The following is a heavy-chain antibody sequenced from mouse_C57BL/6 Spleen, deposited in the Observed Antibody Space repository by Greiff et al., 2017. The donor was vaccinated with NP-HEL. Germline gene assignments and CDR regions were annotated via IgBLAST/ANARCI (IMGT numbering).Heavy chain of an antibody. CDR1: GYTFTDYN. D-gene: IGHD3-2*02. CDR2: INPNNGGT. Sequence: EVQLQQSGPELVKPGASVKIPCKASGYTFTDYNMDWVKQSHGKSLEWIGDINPNNGGTIYNQKFKGKATLTVDKSSLTAYMALRSLTSEDTAVYYWARRTSSGHYYAMDYWGQGTSVTGSA. CDR3: ARRTSSGHYYAMDY. V-gene: IGHV1-18*01. J-gene: IGHJ4*01.